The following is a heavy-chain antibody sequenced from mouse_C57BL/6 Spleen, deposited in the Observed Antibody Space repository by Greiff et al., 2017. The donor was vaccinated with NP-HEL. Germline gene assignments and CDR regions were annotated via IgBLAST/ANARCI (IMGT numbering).Heavy chain of an antibody. J-gene: IGHJ3*01. V-gene: IGHV1-7*01. CDR2: INPSSGYT. CDR1: GYTFTSYW. D-gene: IGHD2-1*01. CDR3: ARASFNYVFAY. Sequence: QVQLQQSGAELAKPGASVKLSCKASGYTFTSYWMHWVKQRPGQGLEWIGYINPSSGYTKYNQKFKDKATLTADQSSSTAYMQLSSLTYEDSAVYYCARASFNYVFAYWGQGTLVTVSA.